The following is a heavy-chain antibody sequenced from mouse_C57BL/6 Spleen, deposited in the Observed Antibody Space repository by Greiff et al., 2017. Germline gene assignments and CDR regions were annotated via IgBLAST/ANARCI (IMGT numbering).Heavy chain of an antibody. J-gene: IGHJ1*03. D-gene: IGHD1-1*01. V-gene: IGHV5-2*01. CDR2: INSDGGST. Sequence: EVKLMESGGGLVQPGESLKLSCESNEYEFPSHDMSWVRKTPEKRLELVAAINSDGGSTYYPDTMERRFIISRDNTKKTLYLQMSSLRSEDTALYYCARARRATGWYFDVWGTGTTVTVSS. CDR3: ARARRATGWYFDV. CDR1: EYEFPSHD.